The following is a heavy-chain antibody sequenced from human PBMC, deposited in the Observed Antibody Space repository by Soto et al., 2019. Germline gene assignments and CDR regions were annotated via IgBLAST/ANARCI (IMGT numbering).Heavy chain of an antibody. CDR3: ASLSRMADGYY. CDR1: GFIFSSYA. Sequence: PGGSLRLSCAASGFIFSSYAINWVRQAPGKGLEWVSYISGSGTTIYYADSVKGRFTISRDYAKSSLYLQMNSLRAEDTAMDYCASLSRMADGYYWGQGTLVTVSS. D-gene: IGHD3-22*01. CDR2: ISGSGTTI. J-gene: IGHJ4*02. V-gene: IGHV3-48*01.